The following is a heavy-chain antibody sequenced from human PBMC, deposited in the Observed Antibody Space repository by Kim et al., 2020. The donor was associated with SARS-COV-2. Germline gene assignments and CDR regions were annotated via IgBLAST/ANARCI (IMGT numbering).Heavy chain of an antibody. D-gene: IGHD1-26*01. V-gene: IGHV1-2*02. CDR3: ASDGGSYPKYYFDY. Sequence: ARKFQGRVTMTRDTSISTAYMGLSRLRSDDTAVYYCASDGGSYPKYYFDYWGQGTLVTVSS. J-gene: IGHJ4*02.